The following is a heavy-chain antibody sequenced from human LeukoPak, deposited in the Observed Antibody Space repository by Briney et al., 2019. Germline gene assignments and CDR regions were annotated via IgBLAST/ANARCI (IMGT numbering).Heavy chain of an antibody. CDR2: IHHSGDT. J-gene: IGHJ4*02. CDR1: GGSIRSSTYY. Sequence: AETLALTCTVSGGSIRSSTYYWAWIRQPPGKGLEWTGTIHHSGDTYYNPSLKSRVTISVDTSKNQFSLNLSSVTAADTAVYYCARLGGYYDPPDYWGQGTLVTVSS. CDR3: ARLGGYYDPPDY. V-gene: IGHV4-39*01. D-gene: IGHD3-22*01.